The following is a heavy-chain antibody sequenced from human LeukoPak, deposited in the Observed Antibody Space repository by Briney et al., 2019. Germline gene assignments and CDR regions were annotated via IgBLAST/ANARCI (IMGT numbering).Heavy chain of an antibody. D-gene: IGHD4-11*01. V-gene: IGHV4-4*07. J-gene: IGHJ6*03. CDR2: IDTSGST. CDR3: ARDRRSATVNSYYYYYLDV. CDR1: CGSISGYG. Sequence: PSETLSLTCTLPCGSISGYGWSWVRQTAGKGLEWIGRIDTSGSTNYNASLKSRVTMSVDTSKNPVSLKLTSVTAADTALYFCARDRRSATVNSYYYYYLDVWGKGTTVTVSS.